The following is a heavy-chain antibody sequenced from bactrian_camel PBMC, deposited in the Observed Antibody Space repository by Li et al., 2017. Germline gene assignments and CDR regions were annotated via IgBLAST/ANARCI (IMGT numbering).Heavy chain of an antibody. Sequence: HVQLVESGGDLVQPGGSLRLSCAASGSPYRTQCMGWFRQAPGKEREQVAVFDNDGAAIYADSVKGRFSLSQDHATNTLYLQIDSLKPEDTAMYYCTARRWVCAGDYKPDYWGQGTQVTVS. CDR3: TARRWVCAGDYKPDY. J-gene: IGHJ4*01. V-gene: IGHV3S53*01. CDR2: FDNDGAA. D-gene: IGHD1*01. CDR1: GSPYRTQC.